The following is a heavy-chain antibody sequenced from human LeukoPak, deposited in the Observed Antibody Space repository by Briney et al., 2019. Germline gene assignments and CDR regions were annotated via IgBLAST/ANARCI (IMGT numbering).Heavy chain of an antibody. Sequence: SETLSLTCIVSGGSMSDSITWGWVRQPPGKGLEWLANIHDDGRTAPNPSLRSRLTISQDRSKNQFSLKVSSVTAADTAFYYCAKVLTAAGLDLWGQGILVTVSS. J-gene: IGHJ5*02. CDR1: GGSMSDSIT. D-gene: IGHD6-25*01. V-gene: IGHV4/OR15-8*01. CDR3: AKVLTAAGLDL. CDR2: IHDDGRT.